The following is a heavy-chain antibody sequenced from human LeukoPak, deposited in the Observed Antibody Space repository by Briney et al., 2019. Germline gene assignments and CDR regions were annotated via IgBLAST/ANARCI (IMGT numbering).Heavy chain of an antibody. V-gene: IGHV4-4*07. CDR2: IYTSGST. CDR1: GGSINSYY. D-gene: IGHD3-22*01. Sequence: PSETLSLTCTVSGGSINSYYWSWIRQPAGKGLEWIGRIYTSGSTNYNPSLKSRVTISVDTSKNQFSLKLSSVTAADTAVYYCARDEPYYYDSSGYYSDYWGQGTLVTVSS. CDR3: ARDEPYYYDSSGYYSDY. J-gene: IGHJ4*02.